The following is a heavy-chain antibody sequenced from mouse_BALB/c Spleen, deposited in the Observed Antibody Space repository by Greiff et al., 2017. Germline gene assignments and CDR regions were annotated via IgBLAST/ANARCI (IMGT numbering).Heavy chain of an antibody. CDR1: GYSITSDYA. CDR2: ISYSGST. J-gene: IGHJ3*01. D-gene: IGHD2-4*01. CDR3: ARQDYDVGFAY. Sequence: EVHLVESGPGLVKPSQSLSLTCTVTGYSITSDYAWNWIRQFPGNKLEWMGYISYSGSTSYNPSLKSRISITRDTSKNQFFLQLNSVTTEDTATYYCARQDYDVGFAYWGQGTLVTVSA. V-gene: IGHV3-2*02.